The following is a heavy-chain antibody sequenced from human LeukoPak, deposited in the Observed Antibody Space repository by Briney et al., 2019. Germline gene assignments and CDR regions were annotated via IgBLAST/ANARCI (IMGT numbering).Heavy chain of an antibody. J-gene: IGHJ5*02. CDR1: GFTFSSYV. Sequence: GGSLRLSCAASGFTFSSYVMTWVRQAPGRGREWVSGVSGSGVSTYYADSVKGRFTISRDNSKNTLYLQMNSLRAEDTAVYYRAKGASSGWLLYWFDPWGQGTLVTVSS. CDR2: VSGSGVST. V-gene: IGHV3-23*01. D-gene: IGHD6-19*01. CDR3: AKGASSGWLLYWFDP.